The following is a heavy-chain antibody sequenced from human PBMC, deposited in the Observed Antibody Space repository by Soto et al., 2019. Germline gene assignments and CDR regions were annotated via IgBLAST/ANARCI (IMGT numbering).Heavy chain of an antibody. CDR3: ARPVAGNLFDY. CDR1: GFTFSSYA. J-gene: IGHJ4*02. Sequence: GGSLRLSCAASGFTFSSYAMHWVRQAPGKGLEWVAVISYDGSNKYYADSVKGRFTISRDNSKNTLYLQMNSLRAEDTAVYYCARPVAGNLFDYWGQGTLVTVSS. D-gene: IGHD6-19*01. V-gene: IGHV3-30-3*01. CDR2: ISYDGSNK.